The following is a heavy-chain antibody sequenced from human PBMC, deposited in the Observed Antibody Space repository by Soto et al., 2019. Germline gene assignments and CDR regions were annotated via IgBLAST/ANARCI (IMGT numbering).Heavy chain of an antibody. V-gene: IGHV4-4*02. CDR3: ARYNAASGTYYFDF. J-gene: IGHJ4*02. Sequence: SETLSLTCAVSGASVSSIYWWSWVRQPPGKGPEWIGEINHRGSANYNPSLKSRVTISVDISKSQFSLRLTSVTAADTAVYYCARYNAASGTYYFDFWGQGALVTVS. CDR1: GASVSSIYW. D-gene: IGHD6-13*01. CDR2: INHRGSA.